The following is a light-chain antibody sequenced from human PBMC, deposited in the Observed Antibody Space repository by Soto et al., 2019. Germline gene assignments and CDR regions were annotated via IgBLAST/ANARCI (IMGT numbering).Light chain of an antibody. V-gene: IGLV2-8*01. Sequence: QAVVTQPPSASGSPGQSVTISCTGTSSDVGGYNYVSWYQQHPGKAPKLMIYEVTKRPSGVPDRFPGSKSDNTASLTVSGLQAEDEADYYCSSYAGSNNVVFGGGTKLTVL. CDR1: SSDVGGYNY. J-gene: IGLJ2*01. CDR3: SSYAGSNNVV. CDR2: EVT.